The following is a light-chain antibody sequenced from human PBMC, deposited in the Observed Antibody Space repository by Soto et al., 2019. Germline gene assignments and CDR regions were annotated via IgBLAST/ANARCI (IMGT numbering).Light chain of an antibody. J-gene: IGLJ1*01. Sequence: SALTQPASVSGSPGQSITISCTGTSSDVGGYNYVSWYQQHPGKAPKLMIYDVSNRPSGVSNRFSGSKSGNTASLTISGLQAEDEADYYCSSYTSSSTLPYVFGTETKVTVL. CDR1: SSDVGGYNY. V-gene: IGLV2-14*01. CDR3: SSYTSSSTLPYV. CDR2: DVS.